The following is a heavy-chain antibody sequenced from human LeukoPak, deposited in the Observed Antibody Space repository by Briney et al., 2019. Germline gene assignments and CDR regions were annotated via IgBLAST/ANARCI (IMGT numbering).Heavy chain of an antibody. V-gene: IGHV3-15*07. CDR1: GFIFSPYA. J-gene: IGHJ4*02. D-gene: IGHD2-8*01. CDR3: TRTLKGGYFDY. CDR2: IKTNTDGGTT. Sequence: GGSLRLSCSASGFIFSPYAMHWVRQAPGMGLEWVGRIKTNTDGGTTDYAAPMKGRFAISRDDSENTLYLQMNSLKTEGTAVYYCTRTLKGGYFDYWGQGTLVTVSS.